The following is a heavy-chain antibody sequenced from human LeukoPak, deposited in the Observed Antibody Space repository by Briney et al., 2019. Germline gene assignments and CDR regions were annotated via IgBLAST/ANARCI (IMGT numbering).Heavy chain of an antibody. D-gene: IGHD3-10*01. Sequence: ASVKVSCKASGGTFSSYAISWVRQAPGKGLEWMGGFDPEDGETIYAQKFQGRVTMTEDTSTDTAYMELSSLRSEDTAVYYCATGAVLLWFGATAFDIWGQGTMVTVSS. V-gene: IGHV1-24*01. J-gene: IGHJ3*02. CDR1: GGTFSSYA. CDR3: ATGAVLLWFGATAFDI. CDR2: FDPEDGET.